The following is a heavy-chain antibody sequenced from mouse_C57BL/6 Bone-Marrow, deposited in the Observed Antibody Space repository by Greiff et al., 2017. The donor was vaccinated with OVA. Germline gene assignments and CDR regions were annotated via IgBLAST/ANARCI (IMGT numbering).Heavy chain of an antibody. Sequence: EVKLVESGPGLAKPSQTLSLTCSVTGYSITSDYWNWIRKFPGNKLEYMGYISYSGSTYYNPSLKSRISITRDTSKNQYYLQLNSVTTEDTATYYCARGGGNYYGSSPGFAYWGQGTLVTVSA. V-gene: IGHV3-8*01. CDR2: ISYSGST. CDR1: GYSITSDY. CDR3: ARGGGNYYGSSPGFAY. D-gene: IGHD1-1*01. J-gene: IGHJ3*01.